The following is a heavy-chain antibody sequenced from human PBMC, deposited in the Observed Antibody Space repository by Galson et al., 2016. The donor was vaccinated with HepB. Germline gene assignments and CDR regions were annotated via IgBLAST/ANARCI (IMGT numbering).Heavy chain of an antibody. CDR1: GFTFSSYS. CDR3: AVRYSSIWYFQH. J-gene: IGHJ1*01. CDR2: IYSGGST. Sequence: SLRLSCAASGFTFSSYSMNWVRQAPGKGLEWVSVIYSGGSTYYADSVKGRFTISRDNSKNPLYLQMNSLGAEDTAIYYCAVRYSSIWYFQHWGRGTLVSVSS. V-gene: IGHV3-53*01. D-gene: IGHD6-13*01.